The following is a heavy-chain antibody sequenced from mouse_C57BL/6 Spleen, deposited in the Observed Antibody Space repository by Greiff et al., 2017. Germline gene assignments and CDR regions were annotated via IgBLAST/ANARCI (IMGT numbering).Heavy chain of an antibody. CDR3: TTHYDYDVGAWFAY. Sequence: EVQLQQSGAELVRPGASVKLSCTASGFNIKDYYMHWVKQRPEQGLEWIGRIDPEDGDTEYAPKFQGKDTMTADTSSNTAYLQLSSLTSEDTAVYYCTTHYDYDVGAWFAYWGQGTLVTVSA. V-gene: IGHV14-1*01. CDR1: GFNIKDYY. CDR2: IDPEDGDT. J-gene: IGHJ3*01. D-gene: IGHD2-4*01.